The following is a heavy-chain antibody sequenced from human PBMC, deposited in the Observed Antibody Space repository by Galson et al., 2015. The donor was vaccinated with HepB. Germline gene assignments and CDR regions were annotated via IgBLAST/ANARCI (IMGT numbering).Heavy chain of an antibody. V-gene: IGHV6-1*01. J-gene: IGHJ6*04. CDR2: TYYRSKGYN. Sequence: CAISGDIVSSNSAAWNWIRQSPSRGLEWLGRTYYRSKGYNDYAVSVKSRITINPDTSKNQFSLQLNSVTPGDTAVYYCAREKQYYYDSSGYWSVWGKGTTVTVSS. CDR3: AREKQYYYDSSGYWSV. D-gene: IGHD3-22*01. CDR1: GDIVSSNSAA.